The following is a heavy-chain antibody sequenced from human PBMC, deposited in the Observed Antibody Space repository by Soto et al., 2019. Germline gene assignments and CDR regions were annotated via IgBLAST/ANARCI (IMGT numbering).Heavy chain of an antibody. J-gene: IGHJ5*02. CDR3: ARDGYNTHP. CDR2: IYCSGST. Sequence: SETLSLTCTVSGGSVSSGSYYWSWIRQPPGKGLEWIGYIYCSGSTNYDPSLKSRVTISVDTSKNQFSLKLSSVTAADTAVYYCARDGYNTHPWGQGTLVTVSS. CDR1: GGSVSSGSYY. V-gene: IGHV4-61*01. D-gene: IGHD3-3*01.